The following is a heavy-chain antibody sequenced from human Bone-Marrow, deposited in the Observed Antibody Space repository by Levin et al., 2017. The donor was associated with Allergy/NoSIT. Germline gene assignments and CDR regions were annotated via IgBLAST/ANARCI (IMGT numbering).Heavy chain of an antibody. Sequence: ASVKVSCKASGYSLTRYAIHWVRQAPGQRLDWMGWINPANGNTRYSQRFQGRVTITSDTSASAAYMELSSLRSEDTARYYCARDGIAVPGAHFDYWGQGSLVTVSS. D-gene: IGHD6-19*01. CDR2: INPANGNT. CDR1: GYSLTRYA. CDR3: ARDGIAVPGAHFDY. J-gene: IGHJ4*02. V-gene: IGHV1-3*01.